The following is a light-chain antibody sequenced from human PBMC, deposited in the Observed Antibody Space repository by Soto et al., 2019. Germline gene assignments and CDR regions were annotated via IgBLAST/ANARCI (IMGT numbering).Light chain of an antibody. Sequence: EMVLTHSPPTLSLLQGERATLSCRPSQSVGSYFAWYQQKPGQAPRLLIYGASTRATAIPARFSGSGSGTEFTLTISSLQPEDFAAYYCLQLKSYPFTFGGGTKVDIK. CDR1: QSVGSY. CDR3: LQLKSYPFT. J-gene: IGKJ4*01. V-gene: IGKV3-11*01. CDR2: GAS.